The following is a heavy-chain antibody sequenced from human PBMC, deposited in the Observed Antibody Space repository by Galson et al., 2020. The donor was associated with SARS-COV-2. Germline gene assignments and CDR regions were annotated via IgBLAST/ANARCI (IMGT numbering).Heavy chain of an antibody. V-gene: IGHV4-38-2*01. J-gene: IGHJ2*01. D-gene: IGHD2-21*02. CDR2: IYPNGRT. CDR3: ARQGVNRIVLVTVPGWFFDL. Sequence: SETLSLTCAVSGYSVSTTNYWGWVRLAPGKGLEWIGSIYPNGRTYYNPSLESRVTISVDTSRNQFSLTLASGTAADTAFYYCARQGVNRIVLVTVPGWFFDLWGRGTLVTVSS. CDR1: GYSVSTTNY.